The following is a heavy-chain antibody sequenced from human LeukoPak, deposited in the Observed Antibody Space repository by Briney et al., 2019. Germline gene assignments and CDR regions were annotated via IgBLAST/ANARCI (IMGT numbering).Heavy chain of an antibody. CDR3: ARGGYSYGNWFDP. CDR1: GFTFSSYW. V-gene: IGHV3-74*01. D-gene: IGHD5-18*01. J-gene: IGHJ5*02. CDR2: INSDGSST. Sequence: GGSLRLSCAASGFTFSSYWMHWVRQAPGKGLVWVSRINSDGSSTSYADSVKGRFTISRDNSENTLYLQMNSLRAEDTAVYYCARGGYSYGNWFDPWGQGTLVTVSS.